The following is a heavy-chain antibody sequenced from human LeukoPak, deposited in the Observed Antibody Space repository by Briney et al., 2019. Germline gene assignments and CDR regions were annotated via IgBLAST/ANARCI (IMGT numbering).Heavy chain of an antibody. Sequence: GASVKVSCKASGGTFSSYAISWVRQAPGQGLEWMGGIIPIFGTANYAQKFQGRVTITTDESTSTAYMELSSLRSEDTAVYYCARIRDVLRYFDWLNDAFDIWGQGTMVTVSS. CDR3: ARIRDVLRYFDWLNDAFDI. D-gene: IGHD3-9*01. CDR2: IIPIFGTA. V-gene: IGHV1-69*05. CDR1: GGTFSSYA. J-gene: IGHJ3*02.